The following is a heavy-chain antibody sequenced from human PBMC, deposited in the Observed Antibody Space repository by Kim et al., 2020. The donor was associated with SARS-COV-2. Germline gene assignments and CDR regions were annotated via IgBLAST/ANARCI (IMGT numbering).Heavy chain of an antibody. J-gene: IGHJ6*02. CDR1: GFTFSSYG. Sequence: GGSLRLSCAASGFTFSSYGMHWVRQAPGKRLEWVAVIWYDGSNKYYADSVKGRFTISRDNSKNTLYLQMNSLRAEDTAVYYCARAAYSSSSRYYYYGMDVWGQGTTVTVSS. V-gene: IGHV3-33*01. CDR3: ARAAYSSSSRYYYYGMDV. D-gene: IGHD6-6*01. CDR2: IWYDGSNK.